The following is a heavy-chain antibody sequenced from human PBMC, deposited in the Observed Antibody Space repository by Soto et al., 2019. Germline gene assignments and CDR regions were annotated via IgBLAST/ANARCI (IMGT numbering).Heavy chain of an antibody. CDR1: GGTFSSYA. V-gene: IGHV1-69*12. J-gene: IGHJ6*02. Sequence: QVQLVQSGAEVKKPGSSVKVSCKASGGTFSSYAISWVRQAPGQGLEWMGGIIPIFGTANYAQKFQGRVTITADEYTSTGYMELSSLRSEDTAVYYCARTRYAILTGYVRNGMDVWGQGPTVTVS. CDR2: IIPIFGTA. CDR3: ARTRYAILTGYVRNGMDV. D-gene: IGHD3-9*01.